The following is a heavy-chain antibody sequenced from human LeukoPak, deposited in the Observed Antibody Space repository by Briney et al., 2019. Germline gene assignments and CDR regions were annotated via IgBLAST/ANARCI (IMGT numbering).Heavy chain of an antibody. CDR2: VYSGNHGT. CDR1: GFTVSSDN. D-gene: IGHD3-10*01. J-gene: IGHJ4*02. Sequence: PGGSLRLSCAASGFTVSSDNMRWVRQVPGKGLEWVSVVYSGNHGTNYADSVRGRFTISRDDSKNMVYLQMNNLRLEDAAVYYCTKRSRGYYDYWGQGTLVTVSS. V-gene: IGHV3-66*02. CDR3: TKRSRGYYDY.